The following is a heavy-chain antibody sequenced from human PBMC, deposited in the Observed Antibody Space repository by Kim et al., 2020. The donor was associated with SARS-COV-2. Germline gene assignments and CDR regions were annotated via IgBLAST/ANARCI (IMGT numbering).Heavy chain of an antibody. D-gene: IGHD2-21*02. V-gene: IGHV1-18*01. J-gene: IGHJ6*02. CDR2: IGAYNGMS. CDR1: GYTFAAYG. Sequence: VKVSCKASGYTFAAYGISWVRQARGQGLQWMGGIGAYNGMSDYGQTFHDRITMTTDISSSTAYLEVRSLRSDDTAIYFCARGGRGDHFYNGMDVWGQGTAVIVSS. CDR3: ARGGRGDHFYNGMDV.